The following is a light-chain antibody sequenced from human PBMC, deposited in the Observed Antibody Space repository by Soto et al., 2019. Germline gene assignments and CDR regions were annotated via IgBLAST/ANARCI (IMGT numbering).Light chain of an antibody. CDR1: QSVSSN. J-gene: IGKJ5*01. CDR3: QQYGRSIT. CDR2: GAS. V-gene: IGKV3D-15*01. Sequence: EIVMTQSPATLSVSPGERATLSCRASQSVSSNLAWYQQKPGQAPRLLIYGASTRATGIPDRFSGIGSGTDFTLTISRLEPEDFAVYYCQQYGRSITFSQGTRLEIK.